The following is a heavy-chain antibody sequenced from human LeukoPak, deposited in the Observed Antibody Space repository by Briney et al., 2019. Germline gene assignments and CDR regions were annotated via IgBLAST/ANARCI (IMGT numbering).Heavy chain of an antibody. CDR1: GGSISSYY. CDR2: IYTSGST. CDR3: ARQGISYYFHY. V-gene: IGHV4-4*09. J-gene: IGHJ4*02. Sequence: SETLSLTCTVSGGSISSYYWSWIRQPPGKGLEWIGYIYTSGSTNYNPSLKSRVTISVDTSKNQFSLKLSSVTAADTAVYYCARQGISYYFHYWGQGTLVTVSS. D-gene: IGHD2/OR15-2a*01.